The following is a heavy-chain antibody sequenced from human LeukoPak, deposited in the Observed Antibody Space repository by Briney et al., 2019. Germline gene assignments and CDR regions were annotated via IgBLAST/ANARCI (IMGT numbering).Heavy chain of an antibody. Sequence: PSETLSLTCAVSGGSISSSNWWSWVRQPPGKGLEWIGEIYHSGSTNYNPSLKSRVTISVDKSKNQFSLKLSSVTAADAAVYYCARDRGGLDCSSTSCDHYWGQGTLVTIPS. CDR2: IYHSGST. CDR1: GGSISSSNW. D-gene: IGHD2-2*01. CDR3: ARDRGGLDCSSTSCDHY. V-gene: IGHV4-4*02. J-gene: IGHJ4*02.